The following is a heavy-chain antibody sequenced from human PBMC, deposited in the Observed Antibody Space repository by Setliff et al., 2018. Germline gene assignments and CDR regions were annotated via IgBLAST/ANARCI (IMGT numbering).Heavy chain of an antibody. D-gene: IGHD3-22*01. J-gene: IGHJ3*02. CDR3: ARSSDSGYYHQRDAFDI. CDR1: GYTFNSYG. V-gene: IGHV1-18*04. CDR2: ISPYNGNT. Sequence: ASVKVSCKASGYTFNSYGINWLRQAPGQGLEWLGWISPYNGNTKYAQTVQDRITMATDAPTRTSYMGLSSLRSDDTAVYFCARSSDSGYYHQRDAFDIWGQGTRVTVSS.